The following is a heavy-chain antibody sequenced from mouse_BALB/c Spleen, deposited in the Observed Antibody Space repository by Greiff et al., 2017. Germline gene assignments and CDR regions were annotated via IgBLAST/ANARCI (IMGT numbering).Heavy chain of an antibody. V-gene: IGHV5-6-5*01. D-gene: IGHD2-3*01. Sequence: DVQLVESGGGLVKPGGSLKLSCAASGFTFSSYAMSWVRQTPEKRLEWVASISSGGSTYYPDSVKGRFTISRDNARNILYLQMSSLRSEDTAMYYCARGGNGYYFAYWGQGTLVTVSA. CDR1: GFTFSSYA. J-gene: IGHJ3*01. CDR3: ARGGNGYYFAY. CDR2: ISSGGST.